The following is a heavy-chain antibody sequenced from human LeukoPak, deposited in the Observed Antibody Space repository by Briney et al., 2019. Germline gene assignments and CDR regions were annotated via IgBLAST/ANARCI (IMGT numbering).Heavy chain of an antibody. CDR1: GFTFSTNA. J-gene: IGHJ4*02. D-gene: IGHD1-1*01. V-gene: IGHV3-23*01. CDR2: ISGSGGST. CDR3: ARYNWNDANFDY. Sequence: GGSLRLSCAASGFTFSTNAMSWVRQPPGKGLEWVSAISGSGGSTYYADSVKGRFTISRDNSKNTLYLQMNSLRAEDTAVYYCARYNWNDANFDYWGQGTLVTVSS.